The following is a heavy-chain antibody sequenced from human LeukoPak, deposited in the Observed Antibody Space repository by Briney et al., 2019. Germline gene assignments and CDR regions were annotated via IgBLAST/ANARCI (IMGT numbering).Heavy chain of an antibody. Sequence: SETLSLTCTVSGGSISSGSYYWSWIRQPAGKGLEWIGRIYTSGSTNYNPSLKSRVTISVDTSKNQFSLKLTSVTAADTAVYYCARFHTSSWFFDSWGLGILVTVSS. CDR1: GGSISSGSYY. CDR2: IYTSGST. CDR3: ARFHTSSWFFDS. D-gene: IGHD6-13*01. J-gene: IGHJ4*02. V-gene: IGHV4-61*02.